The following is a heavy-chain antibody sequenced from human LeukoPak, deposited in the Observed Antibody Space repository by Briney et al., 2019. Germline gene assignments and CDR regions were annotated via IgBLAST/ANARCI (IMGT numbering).Heavy chain of an antibody. J-gene: IGHJ3*01. V-gene: IGHV3-21*01. CDR3: ARTIYYYESTSYFSDAFDV. CDR2: TSPTSAYI. D-gene: IGHD3-22*01. Sequence: PGGSLRLSCAATGFTLSGHSMNWVRQAPGKGLDWVSSTSPTSAYIYYQDSVKGRFTISRDDAKNSLYLEMDSLRAEDAAVYYCARTIYYYESTSYFSDAFDVWGQGTMVTVSS. CDR1: GFTLSGHS.